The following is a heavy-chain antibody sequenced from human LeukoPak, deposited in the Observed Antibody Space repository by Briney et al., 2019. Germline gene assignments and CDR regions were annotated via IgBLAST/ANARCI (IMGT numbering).Heavy chain of an antibody. CDR3: ARTLLYDRRDCWRHFDS. Sequence: PGGSLRLSCAASGFTFSSYAMTWVRQAPGKGLEWVANIKEDGSQKYYVDSVKGRFTISRDNAENSLFLQMNSLRAEDTAVYYCARTLLYDRRDCWRHFDSWGQGTLVTVSP. V-gene: IGHV3-7*04. D-gene: IGHD3-22*01. J-gene: IGHJ4*02. CDR2: IKEDGSQK. CDR1: GFTFSSYA.